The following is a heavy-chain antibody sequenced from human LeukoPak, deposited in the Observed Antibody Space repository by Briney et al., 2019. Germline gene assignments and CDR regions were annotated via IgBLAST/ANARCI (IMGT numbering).Heavy chain of an antibody. J-gene: IGHJ4*02. CDR2: ITGSGDST. CDR3: ARGVNSGYFDY. V-gene: IGHV3-23*01. Sequence: GGSLRLSCAASGFTFSSYAMSWVRLAPGKGLGWVSAITGSGDSTYYADSVKGRFTISRDNSKNTLYLQMNSLRAEDTAVYYCARGVNSGYFDYCGQGTLVTVSS. CDR1: GFTFSSYA. D-gene: IGHD1-26*01.